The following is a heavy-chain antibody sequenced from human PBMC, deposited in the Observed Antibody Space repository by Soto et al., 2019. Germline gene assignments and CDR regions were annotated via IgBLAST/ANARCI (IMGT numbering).Heavy chain of an antibody. CDR1: GFTFSIAW. Sequence: EVQLVESGGGLVKPGGSLRLSCAASGFTFSIAWVNWVRQAPGKGLEWVGRIKSEADGGTTDYATPVEGRFAISRDDSKNTLYLQMNSLKAEDTAVYYCTTDKSYWGQGTLVTVSA. CDR2: IKSEADGGTT. V-gene: IGHV3-15*07. J-gene: IGHJ4*02. CDR3: TTDKSY.